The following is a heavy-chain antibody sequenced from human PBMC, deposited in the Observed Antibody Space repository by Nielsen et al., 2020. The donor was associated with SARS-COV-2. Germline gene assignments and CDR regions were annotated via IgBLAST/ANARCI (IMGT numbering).Heavy chain of an antibody. CDR1: GFTFDDYG. Sequence: GESLKISCAASGFTFDDYGMSWVRQAPGKGLEWVSGINWNGGSTGYADSVKGRFTISRDNAKNSLYLQMNSLRAEDTAVYYCARDLKSYGSGESTSHYYYGMDVWGQGTTVTVSS. V-gene: IGHV3-20*04. J-gene: IGHJ6*02. CDR3: ARDLKSYGSGESTSHYYYGMDV. CDR2: INWNGGST. D-gene: IGHD3-10*01.